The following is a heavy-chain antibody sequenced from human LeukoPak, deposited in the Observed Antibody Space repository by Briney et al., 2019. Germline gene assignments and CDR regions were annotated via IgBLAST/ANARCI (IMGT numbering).Heavy chain of an antibody. Sequence: PAETLSLTCAASGGTFSGYYWSWIRQPPGKGLEWIGEINHSGSTNYNPSLKSRVTISVDTSKNQFSLKLSSVTAADTAVYYCARAVTTGAYYYGMDVWGQGTTVTVSS. V-gene: IGHV4-34*01. CDR1: GGTFSGYY. CDR2: INHSGST. CDR3: ARAVTTGAYYYGMDV. D-gene: IGHD4-11*01. J-gene: IGHJ6*02.